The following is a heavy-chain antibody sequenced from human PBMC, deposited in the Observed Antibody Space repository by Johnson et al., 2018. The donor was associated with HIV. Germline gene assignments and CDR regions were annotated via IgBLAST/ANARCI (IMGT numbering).Heavy chain of an antibody. CDR1: GFTFSSYG. CDR2: ISYDGSNK. V-gene: IGHV3-30*03. Sequence: VQLVESGGGVVQPGRSLRLSCAASGFTFSSYGMHWVRQAPGTGLEWVAVISYDGSNKYYADSVKGRFTISRDNSKNTLYLQMNSLRAEDTAVHYCAAMMPGGSYYDMGAFDIWGQGTMVTVSS. J-gene: IGHJ3*02. CDR3: AAMMPGGSYYDMGAFDI. D-gene: IGHD1-26*01.